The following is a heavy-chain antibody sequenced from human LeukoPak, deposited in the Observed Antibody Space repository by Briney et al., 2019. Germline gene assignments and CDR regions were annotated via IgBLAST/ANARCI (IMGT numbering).Heavy chain of an antibody. CDR1: GGTFSSYA. J-gene: IGHJ3*02. V-gene: IGHV1-69*13. D-gene: IGHD6-19*01. CDR2: IIPIFGTA. Sequence: SVRVSCKASGGTFSSYAISWVRQAPGQGLEWMGGIIPIFGTANYAQKFQGRVMITADESTSTAYMELSSLRSEDTAVYYCARDSDDAFDIWGQGTMVTVSS. CDR3: ARDSDDAFDI.